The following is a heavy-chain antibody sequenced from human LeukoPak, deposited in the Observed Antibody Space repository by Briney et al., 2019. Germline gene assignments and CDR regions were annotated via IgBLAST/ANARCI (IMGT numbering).Heavy chain of an antibody. J-gene: IGHJ4*02. CDR1: GGSFSGYY. CDR3: ARGSRPSDY. CDR2: INHSGST. V-gene: IGHV4-34*01. Sequence: SETLSLTCAVYGGSFSGYYWSWIRQPPGKGLEWIGEINHSGSTNYNPSLKSRVTISVDTSKNQFSLKLSSGTAADTAVYYCARGSRPSDYWGQGTLVTVSS.